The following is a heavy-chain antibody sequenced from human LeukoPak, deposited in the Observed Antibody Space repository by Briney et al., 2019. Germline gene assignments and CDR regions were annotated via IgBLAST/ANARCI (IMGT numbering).Heavy chain of an antibody. CDR2: ISGSGGST. Sequence: PGGSLRLSCAASGFTFSSYGMSWVRQAPGKGLEWVSAISGSGGSTYYADSVKGRFTISRDNSKNTLYLQMNSLRAEDTAVYYCAKKSTNYYGSGSYSSLFDYWGQGTLVTVSS. CDR3: AKKSTNYYGSGSYSSLFDY. V-gene: IGHV3-23*01. J-gene: IGHJ4*02. D-gene: IGHD3-10*01. CDR1: GFTFSSYG.